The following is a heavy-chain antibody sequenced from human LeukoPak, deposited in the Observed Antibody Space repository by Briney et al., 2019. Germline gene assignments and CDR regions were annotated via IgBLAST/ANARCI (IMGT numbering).Heavy chain of an antibody. J-gene: IGHJ4*02. CDR3: ARGRVITMVRGVLAY. CDR2: ISSSSSTI. V-gene: IGHV3-48*01. CDR1: GFTFSSYS. Sequence: GGSLRLSCAASGFTFSSYSMNWVRQAPGKGLEWVSYISSSSSTIYYADSVKGRLTISRDNAKNSLYLQMNSLRAEDTAVYYCARGRVITMVRGVLAYWGQGTLVTVSS. D-gene: IGHD3-10*01.